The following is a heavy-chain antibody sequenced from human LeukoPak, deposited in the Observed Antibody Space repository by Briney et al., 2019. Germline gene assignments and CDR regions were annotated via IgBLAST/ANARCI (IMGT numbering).Heavy chain of an antibody. Sequence: SETLSLTCTVSGGSISSSTYYWGWIRQPPGKGLEWIGNIYYSGSTYYNPSLKSRVTISIDTSKNQFSLKLSSVTAADTAVYYCARGDSTVTPKYFQYWGQGTLVTVSS. CDR2: IYYSGST. CDR1: GGSISSSTYY. CDR3: ARGDSTVTPKYFQY. D-gene: IGHD4-23*01. V-gene: IGHV4-39*07. J-gene: IGHJ1*01.